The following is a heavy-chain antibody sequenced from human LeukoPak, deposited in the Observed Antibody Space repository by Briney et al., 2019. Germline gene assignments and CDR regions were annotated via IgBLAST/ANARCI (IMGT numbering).Heavy chain of an antibody. J-gene: IGHJ6*03. V-gene: IGHV4-59*01. Sequence: PSETLSLTCTVSGGSISSYYWSWIRQPPGKRLEWIGYIYYSGSTNYNPSLKSRVTISVDTSKNQFSLKLSSVTAADTAVYYCARDNSGYYYYYMDVWGKGTTVTVSS. CDR1: GGSISSYY. CDR2: IYYSGST. D-gene: IGHD4-23*01. CDR3: ARDNSGYYYYYMDV.